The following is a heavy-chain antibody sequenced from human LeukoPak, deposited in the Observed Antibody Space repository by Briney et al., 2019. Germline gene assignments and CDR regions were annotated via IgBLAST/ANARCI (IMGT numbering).Heavy chain of an antibody. Sequence: PGRSLRLSCAASGFTFSSYGIHWVRQGPGKGLEWVAFIWYDGSNTYYADSVKGRFTISRDNSKNTLFLQMNSLRAEDTAVYYCARASYCSGGSCYPNWFDPWGQGTLVTVSS. J-gene: IGHJ5*02. D-gene: IGHD2-15*01. V-gene: IGHV3-33*01. CDR2: IWYDGSNT. CDR1: GFTFSSYG. CDR3: ARASYCSGGSCYPNWFDP.